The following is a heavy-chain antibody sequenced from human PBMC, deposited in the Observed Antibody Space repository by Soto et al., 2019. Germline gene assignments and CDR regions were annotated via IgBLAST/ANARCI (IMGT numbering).Heavy chain of an antibody. Sequence: GASVKVSCKASGYTFTSYYMHWVRQAPGQGLEWMGIINPSGGSTSYAQKFQGRVTMTRDTSTSTVYMELSSLRSEDTAVYYCAVEVTLDAFDIWGQGTMVTVSS. D-gene: IGHD5-18*01. CDR3: AVEVTLDAFDI. CDR2: INPSGGST. J-gene: IGHJ3*02. CDR1: GYTFTSYY. V-gene: IGHV1-46*01.